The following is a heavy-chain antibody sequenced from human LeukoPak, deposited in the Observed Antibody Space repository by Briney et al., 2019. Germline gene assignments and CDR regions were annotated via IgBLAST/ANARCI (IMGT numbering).Heavy chain of an antibody. CDR2: IYPGDSDT. V-gene: IGHV5-51*01. D-gene: IGHD4-17*01. CDR3: ARHYRSNGDYGPPDY. Sequence: NRGESLKISCKGSGYSITSYWIAWVRQMPGKGLEWMGIIYPGDSDTRYSSSFQGQVTISAGKSISTAYLQWNSLKASDTAMYYCARHYRSNGDYGPPDYWGQGTLVTVSS. CDR1: GYSITSYW. J-gene: IGHJ4*02.